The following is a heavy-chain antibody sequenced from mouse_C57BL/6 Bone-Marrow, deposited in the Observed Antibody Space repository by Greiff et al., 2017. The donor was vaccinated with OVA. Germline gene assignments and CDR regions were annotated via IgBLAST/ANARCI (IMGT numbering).Heavy chain of an antibody. CDR1: GFTFSSYA. J-gene: IGHJ3*01. CDR3: ARDQEGYYGSGAY. D-gene: IGHD1-1*01. V-gene: IGHV5-4*01. CDR2: ISDGGSYT. Sequence: EVKLVESGGGLVKPGGSLKLSCAASGFTFSSYAMSWVRQTPEKRLEWVATISDGGSYTYYPDNVKGRFTISRDNAKNNLYLQMSHLKSEDTAMDYCARDQEGYYGSGAYWGQGTLVTVSA.